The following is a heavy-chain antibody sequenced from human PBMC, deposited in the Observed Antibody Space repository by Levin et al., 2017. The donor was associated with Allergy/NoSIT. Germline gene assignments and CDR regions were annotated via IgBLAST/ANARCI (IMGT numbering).Heavy chain of an antibody. V-gene: IGHV1-18*01. CDR1: GYTFSSYG. J-gene: IGHJ5*02. Sequence: GESLKISCKASGYTFSSYGITWVRQAPGQGLEWVGGIYTSNGNTYYAQKLQGRVTMTTDTSTSTAYMELRSLRSDDTAVYYCARHPMVRGVRGKFDPWGQGTLVTVSS. CDR3: ARHPMVRGVRGKFDP. CDR2: IYTSNGNT. D-gene: IGHD3-10*01.